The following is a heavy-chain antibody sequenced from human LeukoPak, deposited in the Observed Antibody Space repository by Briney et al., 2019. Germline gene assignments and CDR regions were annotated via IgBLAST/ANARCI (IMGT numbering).Heavy chain of an antibody. D-gene: IGHD6-19*01. CDR2: ISGSGGST. J-gene: IGHJ4*02. CDR3: AKDDHGGSGWRDYFDY. CDR1: GFTFSSYA. Sequence: GGTLRLSCAASGFTFSSYAMSWVRQAPGKGLEWVSAISGSGGSTYYAESVKGRFTISRDNSKNTLYLQMNSLRAEDTAVYYCAKDDHGGSGWRDYFDYWGQGTLVTVSS. V-gene: IGHV3-23*01.